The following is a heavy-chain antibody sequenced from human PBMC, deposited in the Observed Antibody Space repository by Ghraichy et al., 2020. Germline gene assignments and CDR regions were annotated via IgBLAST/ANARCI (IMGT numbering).Heavy chain of an antibody. J-gene: IGHJ4*02. V-gene: IGHV3-33*01. Sequence: GESLNISCVASGYTFNSYAMHWVRQAPGKGLEWVAFIYYDGSNKYYADSVKGRFTISRDNSKNTLYLQMNSLRAEDTAVYYCARISYDSSAYYPEYWGQGTLVTVSS. CDR3: ARISYDSSAYYPEY. CDR1: GYTFNSYA. CDR2: IYYDGSNK. D-gene: IGHD3-22*01.